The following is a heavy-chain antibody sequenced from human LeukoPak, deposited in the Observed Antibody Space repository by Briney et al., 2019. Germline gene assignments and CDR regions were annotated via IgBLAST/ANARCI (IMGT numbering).Heavy chain of an antibody. J-gene: IGHJ4*02. D-gene: IGHD3-10*01. CDR3: ARVRSYMVRGATPLGY. V-gene: IGHV1-2*02. Sequence: ASVKVSCKASGYTFTSYGISWVRQAPGQGREWMGWINPNSGGTNYAQKFQGRVTMTRDTSISAAYMELSRLRSDDTAVYYCARVRSYMVRGATPLGYWGQGTLVTVSS. CDR1: GYTFTSYG. CDR2: INPNSGGT.